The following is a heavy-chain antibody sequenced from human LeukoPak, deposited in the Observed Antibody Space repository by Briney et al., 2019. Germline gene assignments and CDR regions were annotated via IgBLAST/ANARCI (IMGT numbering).Heavy chain of an antibody. Sequence: SETLSLTCTVSGGSISSHYWSWIRQPPGKGLEWIGYIYYNGSTNYNPSLKSRVTISVDTSKNQFSLKLSSVTAADTAVYYCARAASDFWSPVGYLRFDYWGQGTLVTVSS. J-gene: IGHJ4*02. CDR3: ARAASDFWSPVGYLRFDY. CDR1: GGSISSHY. D-gene: IGHD3-3*01. CDR2: IYYNGST. V-gene: IGHV4-59*11.